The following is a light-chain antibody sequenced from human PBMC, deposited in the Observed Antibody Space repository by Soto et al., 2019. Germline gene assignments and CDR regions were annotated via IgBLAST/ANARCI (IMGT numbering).Light chain of an antibody. V-gene: IGKV3-20*01. CDR1: QSVSSSY. Sequence: EIVLTQSPGTLSLSPGERATLSCRASQSVSSSYLAWYQQKPGQAPRLLIYGASSRATGIPDRFSGSGSGTDFSLTISRLEPEDFAVYYCQQCASSPLTFGGGTKFEIK. CDR3: QQCASSPLT. CDR2: GAS. J-gene: IGKJ4*01.